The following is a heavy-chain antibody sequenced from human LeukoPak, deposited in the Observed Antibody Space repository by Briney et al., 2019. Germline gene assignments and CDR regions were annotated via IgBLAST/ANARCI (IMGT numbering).Heavy chain of an antibody. Sequence: SQTLSLTCAISGDSVPSNSAACNWIRQSPWRGLEWLGRTYYRSKWYNDYAVSVKSRITITPDTSKNQFSLQLNSVTPKDTAVYSCEREYYGSASYYNLDYWGQGTLVTVSS. CDR3: EREYYGSASYYNLDY. D-gene: IGHD3-10*01. V-gene: IGHV6-1*01. CDR1: GDSVPSNSAA. CDR2: TYYRSKWYN. J-gene: IGHJ4*02.